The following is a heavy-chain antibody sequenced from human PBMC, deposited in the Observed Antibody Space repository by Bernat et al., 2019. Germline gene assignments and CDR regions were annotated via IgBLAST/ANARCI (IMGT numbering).Heavy chain of an antibody. V-gene: IGHV1-18*01. J-gene: IGHJ6*03. D-gene: IGHD1-26*01. CDR1: GYTFINYA. CDR3: ARGEGYMDV. Sequence: QLVQSGAEVKKPGASVKVSCKASGYTFINYAISWVRQAPGQGLEYMGWISAHNGNTNYVQKFQGRVTMTTDTSTTTAYMELRSLRSDDTAVYYCARGEGYMDVWGKGTTVTVSS. CDR2: ISAHNGNT.